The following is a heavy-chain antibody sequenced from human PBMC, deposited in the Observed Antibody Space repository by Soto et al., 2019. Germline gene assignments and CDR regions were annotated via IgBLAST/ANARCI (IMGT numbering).Heavy chain of an antibody. CDR1: GGSTSTYY. J-gene: IGHJ5*02. CDR3: ARHERWYSSGWYAGWFDP. CDR2: IYYSGSTNYNPSLNSGST. Sequence: SETLSLTCTVSGGSTSTYYWSWIRQPPGKGLEWIGYIYYSGSTNYNPSLNSGSTNYNPSLKSRVTISLDTSKNQFSLKLSSVTAADTAVYYCARHERWYSSGWYAGWFDPWGQGTLVTVSS. D-gene: IGHD6-19*01. V-gene: IGHV4-59*08.